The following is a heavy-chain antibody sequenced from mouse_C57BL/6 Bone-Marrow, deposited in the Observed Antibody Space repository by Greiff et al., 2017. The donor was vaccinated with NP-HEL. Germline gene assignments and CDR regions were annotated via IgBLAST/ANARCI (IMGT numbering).Heavy chain of an antibody. CDR1: GFSLTSYG. CDR2: IWGVGST. CDR3: ASHYYGSSFPWFAY. D-gene: IGHD1-1*01. V-gene: IGHV2-6*01. Sequence: VMLVESGPGLVAPSQSLSITCTVSGFSLTSYGVDWVRQSPGKGLEWLGVIWGVGSTNYNSALKSRLSISKDNSKSQVFLKMNSLQTDDTAMYYCASHYYGSSFPWFAYWGQGTLVTVSA. J-gene: IGHJ3*01.